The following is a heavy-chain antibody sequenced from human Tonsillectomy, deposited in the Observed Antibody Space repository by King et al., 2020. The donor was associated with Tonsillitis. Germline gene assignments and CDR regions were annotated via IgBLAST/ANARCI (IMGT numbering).Heavy chain of an antibody. V-gene: IGHV3-33*01. J-gene: IGHJ4*02. CDR3: ARVSSSSWYFDF. D-gene: IGHD6-13*01. Sequence: QLVQSGGGVVQPGRSLRLSCAASGFTFSTYAMHWVRQAPGKGLEWVALIWDDVSNKYYADSVKGRFTISRDNSRDTVYLQMNSLRAEDTAVYYCARVSSSSWYFDFWGQGTLVTVSS. CDR2: IWDDVSNK. CDR1: GFTFSTYA.